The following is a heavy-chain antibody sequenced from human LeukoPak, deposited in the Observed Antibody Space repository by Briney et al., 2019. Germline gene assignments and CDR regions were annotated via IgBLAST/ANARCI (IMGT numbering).Heavy chain of an antibody. CDR1: GGSISSYY. J-gene: IGHJ6*03. Sequence: PSETLSLTCTVSGGSISSYYWSWIRQPAGKGLEWIGRIYTSGSTNYNPSLKSRVTMSVDTSKNQFSLKLSSVTAADTAVYYCARDINSSSWPYYYYYMDVWGKGTTVTISS. D-gene: IGHD6-13*01. V-gene: IGHV4-4*07. CDR2: IYTSGST. CDR3: ARDINSSSWPYYYYYMDV.